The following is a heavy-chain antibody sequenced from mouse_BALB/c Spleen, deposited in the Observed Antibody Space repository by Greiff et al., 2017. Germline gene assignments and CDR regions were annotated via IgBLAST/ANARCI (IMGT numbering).Heavy chain of an antibody. Sequence: QVQLKESGAELARPGASVKLSCKASGYTFTDYYINWVKQRTGQGLEWIGEIYPGSGNTYYNEKFKGKATLTADKSSSTAYMQLSSLTSEDSAVYFCARRRAYYGNFAYWGQGTLVTVAA. CDR1: GYTFTDYY. D-gene: IGHD2-10*01. J-gene: IGHJ3*01. V-gene: IGHV1-77*01. CDR2: IYPGSGNT. CDR3: ARRRAYYGNFAY.